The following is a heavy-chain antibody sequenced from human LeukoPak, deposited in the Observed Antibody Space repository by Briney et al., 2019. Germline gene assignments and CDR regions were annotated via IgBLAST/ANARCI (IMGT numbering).Heavy chain of an antibody. Sequence: GGSLRLSCAASGFTFSSYEMNWVRQAPGKGLEWVSYISSSGSTICYADSVKGRFTISRDNAKNSLYLQMNSLIAEDTAVYYCARLHSGKNAFDIWGQGTMVTVSS. CDR3: ARLHSGKNAFDI. D-gene: IGHD1-26*01. J-gene: IGHJ3*02. CDR2: ISSSGSTI. CDR1: GFTFSSYE. V-gene: IGHV3-48*03.